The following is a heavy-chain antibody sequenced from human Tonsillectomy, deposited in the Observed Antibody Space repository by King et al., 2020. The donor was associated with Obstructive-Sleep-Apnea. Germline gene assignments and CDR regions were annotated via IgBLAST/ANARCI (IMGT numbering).Heavy chain of an antibody. CDR2: ISAYNGNT. CDR1: GYTFTSYG. CDR3: ARILSSGWYAPPDY. Sequence: VQLVESGAEVKKPGASVKVSCKASGYTFTSYGITWVRQAPGQGLECLGWISAYNGNTNYEQKFQGRVTMTTDTSTSTAYMELRSLRSDDTAVYYCARILSSGWYAPPDYWGQGTLVTVSS. V-gene: IGHV1-18*01. J-gene: IGHJ4*02. D-gene: IGHD6-19*01.